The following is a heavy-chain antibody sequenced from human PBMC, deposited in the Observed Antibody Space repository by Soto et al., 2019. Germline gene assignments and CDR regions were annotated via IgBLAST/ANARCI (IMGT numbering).Heavy chain of an antibody. Sequence: SETLSLTCSVSGGTITRGDHFWSWVRRSPGKGLEWLGYIYYSGSTYYNPSLKGRVMMTIDTSKHQFSLNLSSVTAAYTAVFYCGRGQTAIDVWGQGTTVTVSS. CDR3: GRGQTAIDV. V-gene: IGHV4-30-4*01. CDR2: IYYSGST. CDR1: GGTITRGDHF. D-gene: IGHD5-18*01. J-gene: IGHJ6*02.